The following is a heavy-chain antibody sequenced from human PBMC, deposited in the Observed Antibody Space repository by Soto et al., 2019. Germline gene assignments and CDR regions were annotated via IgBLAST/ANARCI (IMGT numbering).Heavy chain of an antibody. V-gene: IGHV4-39*01. CDR2: IYYSGST. J-gene: IGHJ4*02. CDR3: ARRGDDSGYDPGDPYYFDY. CDR1: GGSISSSSYY. Sequence: SETLSLTCTVSGGSISSSSYYWGWIRQPPGKGLEWIGSIYYSGSTYYNPSLKSRVTISVDTSKNQFSLKLSSVTAADTAVYYCARRGDDSGYDPGDPYYFDYWGQGTLVTVSS. D-gene: IGHD5-12*01.